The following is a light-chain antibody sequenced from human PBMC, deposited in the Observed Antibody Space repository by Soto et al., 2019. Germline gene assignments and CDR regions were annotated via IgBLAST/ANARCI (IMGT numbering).Light chain of an antibody. V-gene: IGLV1-40*01. J-gene: IGLJ7*01. Sequence: QSVLTQPPSVSGAPGQRVTISCTGSSSNIGAGYYVHWYQQLPGKAPKLLIYVNNNRPSGIPDRFSGSKSGTSASLAITGLLPEDEGDSYCQSYDRSLADFVFGGGTQLTVL. CDR3: QSYDRSLADFV. CDR1: SSNIGAGYY. CDR2: VNN.